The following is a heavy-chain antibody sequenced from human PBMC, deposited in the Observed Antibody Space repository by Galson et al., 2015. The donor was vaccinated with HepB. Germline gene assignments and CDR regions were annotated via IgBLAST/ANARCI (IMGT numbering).Heavy chain of an antibody. Sequence: LEWVSVIYSDARIYYADSVRGRFTISRDNSKDTLYLQMNSLRAEDTAVYYCARVTGCFGGDYGDPDHFDHWGQGTLVTVSS. V-gene: IGHV3-53*01. J-gene: IGHJ4*02. CDR3: ARVTGCFGGDYGDPDHFDH. CDR2: IYSDARI. D-gene: IGHD4-17*01.